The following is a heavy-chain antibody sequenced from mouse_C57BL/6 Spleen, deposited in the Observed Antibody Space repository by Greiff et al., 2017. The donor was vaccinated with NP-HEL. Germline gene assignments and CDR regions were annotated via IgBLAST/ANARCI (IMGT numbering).Heavy chain of an antibody. CDR2: IWRGGST. Sequence: VQLQQSGPGLVQPSQSLSITCTVSGFSLTSYGVHWVRQSPGKGLEWLGVIWRGGSTDYNAAFMSRLSITKDNSKSQVFFKMNSLQADDTAIYYCAKNSDYGNYVLDYWGQGTTLTVSS. D-gene: IGHD2-1*01. V-gene: IGHV2-5*01. CDR3: AKNSDYGNYVLDY. CDR1: GFSLTSYG. J-gene: IGHJ2*01.